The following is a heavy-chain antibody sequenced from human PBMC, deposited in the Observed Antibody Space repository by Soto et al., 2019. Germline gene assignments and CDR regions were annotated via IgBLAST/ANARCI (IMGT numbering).Heavy chain of an antibody. Sequence: SETLSLTCTVSGGSISSYYWSWIRQSPGKGLEWIGYIYYNGSTNYNPSLKSRVTISVDTSKNQFSLKLSSVTAADTAVYYCTRLYSNRWYWFAPWGQGTLVTVSS. CDR3: TRLYSNRWYWFAP. D-gene: IGHD6-13*01. CDR1: GGSISSYY. V-gene: IGHV4-59*08. CDR2: IYYNGST. J-gene: IGHJ5*02.